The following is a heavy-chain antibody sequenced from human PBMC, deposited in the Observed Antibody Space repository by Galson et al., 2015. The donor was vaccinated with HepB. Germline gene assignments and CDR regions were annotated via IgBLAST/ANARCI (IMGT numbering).Heavy chain of an antibody. V-gene: IGHV3-66*01. J-gene: IGHJ3*02. CDR3: ARAGITMIVGDAFDI. CDR1: GFTVSSNY. Sequence: SLRLSCAASGFTVSSNYMSWVRQAPGKGLEWVSVIYSGGSTYYADSVKGRFTISRDNSKNTLYLQMNSLRAEDTAVYYCARAGITMIVGDAFDIWGQGTMVTVSS. CDR2: IYSGGST. D-gene: IGHD3-22*01.